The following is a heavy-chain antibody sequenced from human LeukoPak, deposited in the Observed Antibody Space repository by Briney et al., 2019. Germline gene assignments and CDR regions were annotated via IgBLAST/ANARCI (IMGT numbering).Heavy chain of an antibody. CDR2: IRYDGSNK. D-gene: IGHD2-21*02. CDR3: AKDRGRDRDPDYCGGDCLDAY. V-gene: IGHV3-30*02. Sequence: GGSLRLSCAASGFTFSSYGMHWVRQAPGKGLEWVAFIRYDGSNKYYADSVKGRFTISRDNSKNTLYLQMNSLRAEDTAVYYCAKDRGRDRDPDYCGGDCLDAYWGQGTLVTVSS. J-gene: IGHJ4*02. CDR1: GFTFSSYG.